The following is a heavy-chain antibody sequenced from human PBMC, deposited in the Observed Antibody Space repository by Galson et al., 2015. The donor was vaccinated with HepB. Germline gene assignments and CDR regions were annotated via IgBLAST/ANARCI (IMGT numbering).Heavy chain of an antibody. Sequence: SVKVSCKASGYTFTRFDINWVRQATGQGPEWMGLMNPRSGHTAYAQNFQGRVTLTWDTSIGTAYMEIGSLRSEDTSVYYCARGGSIYGSDAFDIWGQGTMVTVSS. V-gene: IGHV1-8*01. CDR2: MNPRSGHT. J-gene: IGHJ3*02. D-gene: IGHD2/OR15-2a*01. CDR1: GYTFTRFD. CDR3: ARGGSIYGSDAFDI.